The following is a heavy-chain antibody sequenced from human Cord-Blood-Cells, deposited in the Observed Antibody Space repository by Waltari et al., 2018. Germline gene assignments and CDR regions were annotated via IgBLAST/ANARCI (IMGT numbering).Heavy chain of an antibody. V-gene: IGHV3-9*01. CDR3: AKDGVRYSSSYYFDY. J-gene: IGHJ4*02. Sequence: EVQLVESGGGLVQPGRSLRLSCAASGFTFDDYAMHWVRQAPGKGLEWVSGISWNSGSIGYADSVKGRFTISRDNAKNSLDLQMNSLRAEDTALYYCAKDGVRYSSSYYFDYWGQGTLVTVSS. CDR2: ISWNSGSI. D-gene: IGHD6-13*01. CDR1: GFTFDDYA.